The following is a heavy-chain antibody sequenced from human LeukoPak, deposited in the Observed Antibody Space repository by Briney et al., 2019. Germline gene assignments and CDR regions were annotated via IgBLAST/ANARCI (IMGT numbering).Heavy chain of an antibody. Sequence: PGGSLRLSCAASGFTFSSYEMNWVRQAPGKGLEWVSYIRSGSSSIFYADSVKGRFTISRDNSKNSLYLQMNSLRVEDTAVYYCARGGIAARFAYWGQGTLVTVSS. D-gene: IGHD6-6*01. CDR3: ARGGIAARFAY. CDR2: IRSGSSSI. V-gene: IGHV3-48*03. J-gene: IGHJ4*02. CDR1: GFTFSSYE.